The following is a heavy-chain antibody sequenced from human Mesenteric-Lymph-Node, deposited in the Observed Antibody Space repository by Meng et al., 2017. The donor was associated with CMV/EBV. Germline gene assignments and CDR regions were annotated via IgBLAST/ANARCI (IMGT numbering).Heavy chain of an antibody. CDR1: GFTFSNYA. D-gene: IGHD4-23*01. Sequence: GESLKISCAASGFTFSNYAMSWVRQAPGKGLEWVSSVSNNGGSTYYADSVKGRFTISRDNSKNTLYLQMNSLRADDRAVYYCARDIMSLYGGADVWGQGTMVTVSS. CDR2: VSNNGGST. J-gene: IGHJ6*02. V-gene: IGHV3-23*01. CDR3: ARDIMSLYGGADV.